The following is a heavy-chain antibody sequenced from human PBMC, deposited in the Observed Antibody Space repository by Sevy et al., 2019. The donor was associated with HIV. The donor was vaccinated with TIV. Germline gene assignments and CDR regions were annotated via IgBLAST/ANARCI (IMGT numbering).Heavy chain of an antibody. Sequence: SETLSLTCTVSGGSISTYYWSWIRQPPGKGLQWIGYIYYTGKTNYNPPLQTPVTMSIDTSKNQLSLRLRSVTSPDTAMYYCARLSRNNVVVTGVRRDGFDVWGQGTMVTVSS. J-gene: IGHJ3*01. CDR1: GGSISTYY. V-gene: IGHV4-59*01. CDR3: ARLSRNNVVVTGVRRDGFDV. CDR2: IYYTGKT. D-gene: IGHD2-21*02.